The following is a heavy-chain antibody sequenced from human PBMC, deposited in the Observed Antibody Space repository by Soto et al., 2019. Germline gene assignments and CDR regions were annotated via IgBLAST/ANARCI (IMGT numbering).Heavy chain of an antibody. CDR2: INAANGDT. Sequence: ASVKVSCKASGYTFTSYGIHWVRQAPGQRLEWMGWINAANGDTKYSPKFQGRVTITRDTSASTAYMQLSSLRSEDTALYYCARGDSNGWYFDYWGQGTLVTVSS. D-gene: IGHD6-19*01. CDR3: ARGDSNGWYFDY. J-gene: IGHJ4*02. V-gene: IGHV1-3*01. CDR1: GYTFTSYG.